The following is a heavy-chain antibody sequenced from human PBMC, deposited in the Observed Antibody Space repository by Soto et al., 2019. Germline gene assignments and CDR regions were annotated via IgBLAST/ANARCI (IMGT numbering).Heavy chain of an antibody. Sequence: SETLSLTCTVSGGSVSSGSYYWSWIRQPPGKGLEWIGYIYYSGSTNYNPSLKSRVTISVDTSKNQFSLKLSSVTAADTAVYYCASLKLDSSGYYYRRSSRGYFDYWGQGTLVTVSS. CDR1: GGSVSSGSYY. CDR3: ASLKLDSSGYYYRRSSRGYFDY. CDR2: IYYSGST. D-gene: IGHD3-22*01. V-gene: IGHV4-61*01. J-gene: IGHJ4*02.